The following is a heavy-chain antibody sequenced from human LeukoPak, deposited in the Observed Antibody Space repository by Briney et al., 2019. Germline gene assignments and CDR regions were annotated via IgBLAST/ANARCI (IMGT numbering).Heavy chain of an antibody. CDR2: INPSGGST. V-gene: IGHV1-46*01. CDR1: GYTFTSYY. J-gene: IGHJ6*04. CDR3: VGSTITMVRGVSNNDYGMDV. Sequence: GASVKVSCKASGYTFTSYYMHWVRQAPGQGLEWMGIINPSGGSTSYAQKFQGRVTMTRDTSTSTAYMELSSLRSEDTAVYYCVGSTITMVRGVSNNDYGMDVWGKGTTVTVSS. D-gene: IGHD3-10*01.